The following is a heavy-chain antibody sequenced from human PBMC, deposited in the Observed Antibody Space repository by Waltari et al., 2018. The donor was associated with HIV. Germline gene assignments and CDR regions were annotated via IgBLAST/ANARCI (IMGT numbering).Heavy chain of an antibody. CDR2: NKQDGREK. CDR1: GFPLSTSC. J-gene: IGHJ5*02. D-gene: IGHD1-26*01. V-gene: IGHV3-7*01. CDR3: AKYSGSYWGAHNWFDP. Sequence: EAQLVESGRGSVQPGGSLRLSFAGSGFPLSTSCIRWLRQAPGEGLEWVDNNKQDGREKHYEDSGRSRLTTSRNNTKNSLYLHKNSLRAEDSGVYYCAKYSGSYWGAHNWFDPWGQGTLVTVSS.